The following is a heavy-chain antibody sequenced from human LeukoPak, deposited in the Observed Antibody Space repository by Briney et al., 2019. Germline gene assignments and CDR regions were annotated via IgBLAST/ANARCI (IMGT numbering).Heavy chain of an antibody. CDR1: GYTFTSYG. D-gene: IGHD3-10*01. V-gene: IGHV1-18*01. Sequence: EASVKVSCTASGYTFTSYGISWVRQAPGQGLEWMGWISAYNGNTNYAQKLQGRVTMTTDTSTSTAYMELRSLRSDDTAVYYCARGVVYYYGSGSYSLDYWGQGTLVTVSS. J-gene: IGHJ4*02. CDR2: ISAYNGNT. CDR3: ARGVVYYYGSGSYSLDY.